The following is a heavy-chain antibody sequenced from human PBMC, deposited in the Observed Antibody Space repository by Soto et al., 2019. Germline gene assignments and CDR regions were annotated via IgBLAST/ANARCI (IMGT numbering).Heavy chain of an antibody. CDR3: AKGWSNWNYGSPFDY. CDR1: GFTFSSYA. Sequence: VGSLRLSCVASGFTFSSYAMSWVRQAPGKGLEWVSVISGSGGSTYYADSVKGRFTISRDNSKNTLSLQMSSLRAEDTAVYYCAKGWSNWNYGSPFDYWGQGTLVTVSS. J-gene: IGHJ4*02. D-gene: IGHD1-7*01. CDR2: ISGSGGST. V-gene: IGHV3-23*01.